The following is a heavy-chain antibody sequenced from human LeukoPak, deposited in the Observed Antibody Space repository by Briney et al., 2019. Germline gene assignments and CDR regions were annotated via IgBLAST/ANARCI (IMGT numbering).Heavy chain of an antibody. J-gene: IGHJ1*01. CDR3: ARVVQSTDSSGFYLPEYFQH. V-gene: IGHV4-38-2*02. CDR2: IYHSGST. Sequence: PSETLSLTCTVSGYSISSGYNWGWIRQPPGKGLEWIGSIYHSGSTYYNPSLKSRVTISVDTSKNQFSLKLSSVTAADTAVYYCARVVQSTDSSGFYLPEYFQHWGQGTLVTVSS. CDR1: GYSISSGYN. D-gene: IGHD3-22*01.